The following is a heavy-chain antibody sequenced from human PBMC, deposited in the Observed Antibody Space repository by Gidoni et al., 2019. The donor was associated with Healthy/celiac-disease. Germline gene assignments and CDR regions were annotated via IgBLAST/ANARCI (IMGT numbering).Heavy chain of an antibody. CDR2: MNSDGSST. D-gene: IGHD6-19*01. CDR3: ARDRNNSGWYPGYYYYYGMDV. J-gene: IGHJ6*02. Sequence: EVQLVESGGGLVQPGGSLRLSCAASGFTLSSYWMNWVRQATGKGLVWVSRMNSDGSSTSYGDSVKGRFAISRDNAKNTLYLQMNSLRAEDTAVYYCARDRNNSGWYPGYYYYYGMDVWGQGTTVTVSS. V-gene: IGHV3-74*01. CDR1: GFTLSSYW.